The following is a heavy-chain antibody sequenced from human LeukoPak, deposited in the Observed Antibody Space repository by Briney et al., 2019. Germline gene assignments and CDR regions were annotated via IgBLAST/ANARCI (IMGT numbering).Heavy chain of an antibody. Sequence: GGSLRLSCSASGFTFSSYAMHWVRQAPGKGLEYVSAISSNGGSTYYADSVKGRFTISRDNSKNTLYLQMSSLRAEDTAVYCCARDAGVTTYSFDYWGQGTLVTVSS. CDR3: ARDAGVTTYSFDY. CDR2: ISSNGGST. CDR1: GFTFSSYA. D-gene: IGHD4-17*01. V-gene: IGHV3-64D*09. J-gene: IGHJ4*02.